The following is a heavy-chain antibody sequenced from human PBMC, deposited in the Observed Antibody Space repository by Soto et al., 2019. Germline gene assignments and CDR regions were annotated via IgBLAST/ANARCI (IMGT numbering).Heavy chain of an antibody. Sequence: SVKVSCKASGGTFSSYTISWVRQAPGQGLEWMGRIIPILGIANYAQKFQGRVTITRDTSASTAYMELSSLRSEDTAVYYCARGITLPTPLDYWGQGTLVTVSS. J-gene: IGHJ4*02. V-gene: IGHV1-69*02. CDR3: ARGITLPTPLDY. CDR1: GGTFSSYT. D-gene: IGHD1-20*01. CDR2: IIPILGIA.